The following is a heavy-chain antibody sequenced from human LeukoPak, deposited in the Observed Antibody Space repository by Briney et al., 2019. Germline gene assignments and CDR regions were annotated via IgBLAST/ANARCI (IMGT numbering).Heavy chain of an antibody. CDR2: INSDGSST. CDR1: GFTFSSYW. D-gene: IGHD6-6*01. V-gene: IGHV3-74*01. J-gene: IGHJ4*02. Sequence: PGGSLRLSCAASGFTFSSYWMHWVRQAPGKGLVWVSRINSDGSSTSCADSVKGRFTVSRDNAKNTLYLQVNNLRAEDTAVYYCARGPNSNWSGLDFWGQGTLLTVSS. CDR3: ARGPNSNWSGLDF.